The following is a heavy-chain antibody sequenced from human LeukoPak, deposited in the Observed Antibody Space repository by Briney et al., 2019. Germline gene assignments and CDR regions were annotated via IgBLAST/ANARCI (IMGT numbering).Heavy chain of an antibody. D-gene: IGHD2/OR15-2a*01. V-gene: IGHV4-4*02. J-gene: IGHJ4*02. CDR3: ASCLFDYYYFAQ. CDR1: GDSITSHNW. CDR2: IYHSGTT. Sequence: SGTLSLTCSVSGDSITSHNWWSWVRPSPGRGLEWIGVIYHSGTTNYSPSLKSRVTISVDKSKNQLSLQLTSVTAADTAVYFCASCLFDYYYFAQWGQGTLVTVSS.